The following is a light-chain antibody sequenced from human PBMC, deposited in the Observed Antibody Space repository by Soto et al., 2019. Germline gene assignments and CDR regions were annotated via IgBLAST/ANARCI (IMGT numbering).Light chain of an antibody. V-gene: IGKV3-15*01. CDR3: QQYADWPTT. CDR1: QSVGAT. CDR2: GAS. J-gene: IGKJ1*01. Sequence: VRTQSPGALSLFPWERATLSCRASQSVGATVAWYHQRPGQAPRLLISGASTRATGVPARVSASGSGTAFTLTITSLQSDDFGVYYCQQYADWPTTFGQGTKVDIK.